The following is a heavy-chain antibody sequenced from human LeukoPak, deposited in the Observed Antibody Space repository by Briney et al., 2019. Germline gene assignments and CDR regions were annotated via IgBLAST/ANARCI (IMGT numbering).Heavy chain of an antibody. CDR3: AGELVPAANIHWFDP. CDR2: IKQDGSEK. D-gene: IGHD2-2*01. J-gene: IGHJ5*02. CDR1: GFTFSSYW. Sequence: GGSLRLSCAASGFTFSSYWMSWVRQAPGKGLGWVANIKQDGSEKYYVDSVKGRFTISRDNAKNSLYLQMNSLRAEDTAVYYCAGELVPAANIHWFDPWGQGTLVTVSS. V-gene: IGHV3-7*01.